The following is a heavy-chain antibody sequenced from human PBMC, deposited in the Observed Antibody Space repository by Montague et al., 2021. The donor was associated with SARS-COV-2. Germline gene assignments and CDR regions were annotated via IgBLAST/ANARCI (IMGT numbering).Heavy chain of an antibody. CDR3: ARVWIYYYYGMDV. D-gene: IGHD3-3*01. CDR2: YI. V-gene: IGHV3-21*01. J-gene: IGHJ6*02. Sequence: YISYADLVTGRFTISRDNAKNSLYLQMNSLRAEDTAVYYCARVWIYYYYGMDVWGQGTTVTVS.